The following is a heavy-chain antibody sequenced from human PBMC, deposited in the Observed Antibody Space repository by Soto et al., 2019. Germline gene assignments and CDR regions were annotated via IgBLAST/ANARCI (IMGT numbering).Heavy chain of an antibody. Sequence: VQLLESGGGLVQPGGSLRLSCAASGFTFSSYAISWVRQAPGQGLEWMGGIIPIFGTANYAQKFQGRVTITADESTSTAYMELSSLRSEDTAVYYCARDGSDYGDYSSFDYWGQGTLVTVSS. CDR2: IIPIFGTA. D-gene: IGHD4-17*01. V-gene: IGHV1-69*01. J-gene: IGHJ4*02. CDR3: ARDGSDYGDYSSFDY. CDR1: GFTFSSYA.